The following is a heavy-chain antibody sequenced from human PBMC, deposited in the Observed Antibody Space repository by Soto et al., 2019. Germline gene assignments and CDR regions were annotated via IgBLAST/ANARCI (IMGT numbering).Heavy chain of an antibody. D-gene: IGHD2-15*01. CDR2: IYYSGIT. V-gene: IGHV4-30-4*01. CDR3: AREPLLSPTHCSGGSCYSDWFDP. J-gene: IGHJ5*02. CDR1: GGSISSGDYY. Sequence: SETLSLTCTVSGGSISSGDYYWSWIRHPPGKGLEWIGYIYYSGITYYNPSLKSRVTISVDTSKNQFSLKLSSVTAADTAVYYWAREPLLSPTHCSGGSCYSDWFDPWGQGTLVTVSS.